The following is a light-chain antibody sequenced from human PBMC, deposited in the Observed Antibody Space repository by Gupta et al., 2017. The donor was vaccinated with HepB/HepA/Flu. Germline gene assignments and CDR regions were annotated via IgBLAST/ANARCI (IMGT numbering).Light chain of an antibody. CDR3: MQGLHPPRT. CDR2: VVS. CDR1: QSLLNSNGYHY. Sequence: DIVMTQFPLSLPVTPGEPASISCRSSQSLLNSNGYHYLDWYVQKPGQSPQLLISVVSLRASGVPDRFSGSGSGTDFTLTISRVEAEDVGVYYCMQGLHPPRTFGGGTKVEI. V-gene: IGKV2-28*01. J-gene: IGKJ4*01.